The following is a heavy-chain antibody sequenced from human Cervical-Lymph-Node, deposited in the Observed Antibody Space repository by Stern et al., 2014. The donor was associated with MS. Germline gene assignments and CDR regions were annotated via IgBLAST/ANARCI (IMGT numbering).Heavy chain of an antibody. CDR3: ATENSAKADGFDI. J-gene: IGHJ3*02. V-gene: IGHV4-61*02. CDR2: IYSNGNT. D-gene: IGHD4-11*01. Sequence: QLQLQESGPGLVKPSQTLSLTCTVSGGSITRGNSFWSWVRQPAGKGLEWIGRIYSNGNTKYNPSLKSRVTISIDTSKNEFSLRLSSVTAADTAVYYCATENSAKADGFDIWGQGTKVTVSS. CDR1: GGSITRGNSF.